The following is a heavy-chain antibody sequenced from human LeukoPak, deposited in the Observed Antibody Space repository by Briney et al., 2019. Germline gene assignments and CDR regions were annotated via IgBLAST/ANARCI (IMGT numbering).Heavy chain of an antibody. D-gene: IGHD3-9*01. Sequence: TGGSLRLSCAASGFTFSTYGMSWVRQAPGKGLEWVSIISGSGGSTYYADSVKGRFTISRDNSKNTLYLQMNSLRAEDTAVYYCAKVSNILTGYSSGPFDYWGQGTLVTVSS. J-gene: IGHJ4*02. CDR2: ISGSGGST. CDR1: GFTFSTYG. CDR3: AKVSNILTGYSSGPFDY. V-gene: IGHV3-23*01.